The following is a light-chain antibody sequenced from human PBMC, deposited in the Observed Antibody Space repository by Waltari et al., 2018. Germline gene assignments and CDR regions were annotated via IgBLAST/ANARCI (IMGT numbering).Light chain of an antibody. CDR2: GAS. Sequence: EIVLTQSPGTLSLSPGERATLSCRASQSVSSSYLAGYQQKPGQAPRVLSHGASNRATGIPDRFSGSGSGTDFTLTISRLEPEDFAVYYCQQYGSSPWTFGQGTKVEIK. CDR1: QSVSSSY. CDR3: QQYGSSPWT. J-gene: IGKJ1*01. V-gene: IGKV3-20*01.